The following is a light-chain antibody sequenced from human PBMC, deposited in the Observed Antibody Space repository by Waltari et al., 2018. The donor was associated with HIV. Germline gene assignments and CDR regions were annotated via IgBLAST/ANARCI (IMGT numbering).Light chain of an antibody. CDR2: ENN. J-gene: IGLJ2*01. CDR3: QSYDSSLSPHGL. CDR1: SSNIGSYF. V-gene: IGLV1-40*01. Sequence: SSNIGSYFVFWYQQLPGMAPKLLIYENNERPSGVSDRFSGSKSGTSASLTITGLQTEDEADYYCQSYDSSLSPHGLFGGGTRLTVL.